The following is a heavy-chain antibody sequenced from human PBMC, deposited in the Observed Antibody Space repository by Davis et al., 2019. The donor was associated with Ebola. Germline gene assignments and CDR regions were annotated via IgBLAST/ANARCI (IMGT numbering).Heavy chain of an antibody. J-gene: IGHJ6*04. Sequence: GGSLRLSCAASGFTFSSYAMYWVRQAPGKGLEWVALISYDGSNKHYADSVKGRFIISRDNYENTLYLQMNSLRVEDTAVYFCARDPSGGSGWSVGYYGMDVWGKGTTVTVSS. CDR2: ISYDGSNK. CDR3: ARDPSGGSGWSVGYYGMDV. D-gene: IGHD6-19*01. V-gene: IGHV3-30*14. CDR1: GFTFSSYA.